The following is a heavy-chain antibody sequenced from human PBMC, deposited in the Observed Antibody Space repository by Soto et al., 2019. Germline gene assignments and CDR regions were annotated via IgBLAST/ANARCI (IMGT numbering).Heavy chain of an antibody. CDR2: ISGSGGST. CDR3: AKATVQLERRWYYFDY. D-gene: IGHD1-1*01. CDR1: GFTFSSYA. V-gene: IGHV3-23*01. J-gene: IGHJ4*02. Sequence: EVQLLESGGGLVQPGGSLRLSCAASGFTFSSYAMRWVRQAPGKGLEWVSAISGSGGSTYYADSVKGRFTISRDNSKNTLYLQMNSLRAEDTAVYYCAKATVQLERRWYYFDYWGQGTLVTVSS.